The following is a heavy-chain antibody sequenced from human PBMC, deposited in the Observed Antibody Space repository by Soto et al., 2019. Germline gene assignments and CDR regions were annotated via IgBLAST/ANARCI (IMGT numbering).Heavy chain of an antibody. Sequence: GGSLSLSCAASGFTFSTYGVSWVRQAPGKGLEWVSSISGSGYNTFYADSVKGRFTISRDNSNNTVHLLMNNLRADDTALYYCVKQLLSLIVVADAFDIWGQGTMVTVSS. CDR2: ISGSGYNT. CDR3: VKQLLSLIVVADAFDI. CDR1: GFTFSTYG. J-gene: IGHJ3*02. V-gene: IGHV3-23*01. D-gene: IGHD3-22*01.